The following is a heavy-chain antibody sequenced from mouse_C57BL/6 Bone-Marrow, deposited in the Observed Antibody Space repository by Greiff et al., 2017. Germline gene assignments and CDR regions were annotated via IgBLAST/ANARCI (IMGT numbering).Heavy chain of an antibody. D-gene: IGHD3-2*02. CDR2: IDPNSGGT. J-gene: IGHJ4*01. CDR3: AKGKLRRTPYYAMDY. CDR1: GYTFTSYW. Sequence: QVQLQQPGAELVKPGASVKLSCKASGYTFTSYWMHWVKQRPGRGLEWIGRIDPNSGGTKYNEKFKSKATLTVDKPSSTAYMQLSSLTSEDSAVDYCAKGKLRRTPYYAMDYWGQGTSVTVSS. V-gene: IGHV1-72*01.